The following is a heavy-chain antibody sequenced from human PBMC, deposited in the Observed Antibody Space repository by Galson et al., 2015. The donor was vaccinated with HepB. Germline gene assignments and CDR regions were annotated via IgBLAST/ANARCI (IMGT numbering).Heavy chain of an antibody. CDR1: GFTFSSYG. J-gene: IGHJ4*02. Sequence: SLRLSCAASGFTFSSYGMHWVRQAPGKGLEWVAVISYDGSNKYYADSVKGRFTISRDNSKNTLYLQMNSLRAEDTAVYYCAEDRYSSGWYYDYWGQGTLVTVSS. CDR2: ISYDGSNK. D-gene: IGHD6-19*01. CDR3: AEDRYSSGWYYDY. V-gene: IGHV3-30*18.